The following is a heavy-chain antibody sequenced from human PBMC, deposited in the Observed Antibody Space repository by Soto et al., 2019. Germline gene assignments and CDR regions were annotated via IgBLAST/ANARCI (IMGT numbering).Heavy chain of an antibody. Sequence: PSETLSLTCAVYGGSFSGYYWSWIRQPPGKGLEWIGEINHSGSTNYNPSLKSRVTISVDTSKNQFSLKLSSVTAADTAVYYCARGGGFGFNWFDPWGQGTLVTVSS. J-gene: IGHJ5*02. CDR3: ARGGGFGFNWFDP. D-gene: IGHD3-10*01. V-gene: IGHV4-34*01. CDR2: INHSGST. CDR1: GGSFSGYY.